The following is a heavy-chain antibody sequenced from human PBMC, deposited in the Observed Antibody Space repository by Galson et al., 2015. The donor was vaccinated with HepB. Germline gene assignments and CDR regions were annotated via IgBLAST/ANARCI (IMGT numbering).Heavy chain of an antibody. CDR2: IRSKANNYAA. J-gene: IGHJ4*02. Sequence: SLRLSCAASGFTSSVSPIHWVRQASGKGLEWIGRIRSKANNYAAAYTTSVKGRFTISRDDSKNTAYLQMNSLKTDDTAVYYCTREAYYDTTDSGYITEWPSPYDYWGQGTLVTFSS. V-gene: IGHV3-73*01. D-gene: IGHD3-22*01. CDR3: TREAYYDTTDSGYITEWPSPYDY. CDR1: GFTSSVSP.